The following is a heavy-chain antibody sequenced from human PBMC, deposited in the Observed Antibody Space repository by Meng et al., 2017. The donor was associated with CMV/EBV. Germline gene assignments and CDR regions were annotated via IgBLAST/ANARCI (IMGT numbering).Heavy chain of an antibody. CDR1: GSISSGGYY. CDR2: IYYSGST. Sequence: GSISSGGYYWSCIRQHPGNGLEWIGYIYYSGSTYYSPSLKSRVTISVDTSKNQFSLKLSSVTAADTAVYYCAREGIVVVPASRYFDYWGQGTLVTVSS. J-gene: IGHJ4*02. CDR3: AREGIVVVPASRYFDY. V-gene: IGHV4-31*02. D-gene: IGHD2-2*01.